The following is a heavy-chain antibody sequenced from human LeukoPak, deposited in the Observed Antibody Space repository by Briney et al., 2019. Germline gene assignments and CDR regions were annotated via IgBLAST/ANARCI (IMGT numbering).Heavy chain of an antibody. CDR2: IYSGGST. CDR3: AKVGGDLVGALVYYYYYMDV. CDR1: GFTVSSNY. Sequence: GGSLRLSCAASGFTVSSNYMSWVRQAPGKGLEWVSVIYSGGSTYYSDSVKGRFTISRDNSKNTLYLQMNSLRAEYTAVYYCAKVGGDLVGALVYYYYYMDVWGKGTTVTISS. V-gene: IGHV3-53*01. D-gene: IGHD1-26*01. J-gene: IGHJ6*03.